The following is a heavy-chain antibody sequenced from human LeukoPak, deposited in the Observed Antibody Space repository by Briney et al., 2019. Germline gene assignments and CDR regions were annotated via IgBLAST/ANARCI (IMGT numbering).Heavy chain of an antibody. D-gene: IGHD3-16*01. V-gene: IGHV4-34*01. J-gene: IGHJ4*02. Sequence: PSETLSLTCAVYGGSFSGYYWSWIRQPPGKGLEWIGEINHSGSTNYNPPLKSRVTISVDTSKNQFSLKLSSVTAAETAVYYCARGLGDYWGQGTLVTVSS. CDR1: GGSFSGYY. CDR3: ARGLGDY. CDR2: INHSGST.